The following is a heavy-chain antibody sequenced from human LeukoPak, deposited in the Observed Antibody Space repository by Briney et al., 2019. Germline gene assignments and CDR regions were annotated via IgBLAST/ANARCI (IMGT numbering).Heavy chain of an antibody. Sequence: SETLSLTCAVYGGSFSGYYWSWIRQPPGKGLEWIGEINHSGSTNYNPSLKSRVTISVDTSKSQFSLKLSSVTAADTAVYYCARGLFGFDYWGQGTLVTVSS. D-gene: IGHD3-10*01. V-gene: IGHV4-34*01. J-gene: IGHJ4*02. CDR3: ARGLFGFDY. CDR2: INHSGST. CDR1: GGSFSGYY.